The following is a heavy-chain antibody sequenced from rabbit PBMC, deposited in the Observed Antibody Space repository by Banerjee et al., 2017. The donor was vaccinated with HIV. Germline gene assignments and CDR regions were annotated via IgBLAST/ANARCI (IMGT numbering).Heavy chain of an antibody. CDR3: VREVAAKFNL. V-gene: IGHV1S47*01. CDR1: GFDFSSYG. D-gene: IGHD4-1*01. Sequence: QEQLVESGGGLVQPGGSLTLSCKASGFDFSSYGVSWVRQAPGKGLEWIGYIDPVFGITYYASWVNGRFTISSHNAQNTLFLQLNSLTAADTATYFCVREVAAKFNLWGPGTLVTVS. J-gene: IGHJ4*01. CDR2: IDPVFGIT.